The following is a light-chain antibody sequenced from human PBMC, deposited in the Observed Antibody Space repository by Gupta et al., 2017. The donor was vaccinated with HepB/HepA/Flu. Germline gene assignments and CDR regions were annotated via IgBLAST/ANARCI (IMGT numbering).Light chain of an antibody. CDR2: YDD. CDR1: WSNIGDNT. J-gene: IGLJ3*02. V-gene: IGLV1-36*01. Sequence: QSVVTQPLSLPEGHRHTVTLSCSGSWSNIGDNTVNCYQQLPRKAPKLLIYYDDLLPSGVSDRFSGSKSGTSPSLTISGLQSEDEADYYCAAWDDSLNGLVFGGGTKLTVL. CDR3: AAWDDSLNGLV.